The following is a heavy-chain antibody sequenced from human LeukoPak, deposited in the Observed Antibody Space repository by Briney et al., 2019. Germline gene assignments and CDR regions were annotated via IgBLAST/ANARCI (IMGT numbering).Heavy chain of an antibody. V-gene: IGHV1-2*02. D-gene: IGHD6-13*01. Sequence: ASVKVSCKASGYTFTDYDVNWVRQAPGQGLEWMGWINPDSGGTNYAQKFQGRVTMTRDTSITTAYMELSGLTSDDAAVYYCARDLPRTIGASGFDHWGQGTLVTVSS. CDR3: ARDLPRTIGASGFDH. CDR2: INPDSGGT. J-gene: IGHJ4*02. CDR1: GYTFTDYD.